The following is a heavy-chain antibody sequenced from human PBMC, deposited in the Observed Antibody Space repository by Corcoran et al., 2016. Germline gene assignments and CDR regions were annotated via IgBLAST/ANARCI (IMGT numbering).Heavy chain of an antibody. J-gene: IGHJ5*02. CDR3: ARAPYDSSGYTNWFDP. Sequence: QVQLVQSGAEVKKPGASVKVSCKASGYTFTSYYMHWVRQAPGQGLEWMGIINPSGGSTSYAQKFQGRVTMTRATSTSTVYMELSSLRSEDTAVYYCARAPYDSSGYTNWFDPGGQGTLVTVSS. V-gene: IGHV1-46*01. CDR2: INPSGGST. D-gene: IGHD3-22*01. CDR1: GYTFTSYY.